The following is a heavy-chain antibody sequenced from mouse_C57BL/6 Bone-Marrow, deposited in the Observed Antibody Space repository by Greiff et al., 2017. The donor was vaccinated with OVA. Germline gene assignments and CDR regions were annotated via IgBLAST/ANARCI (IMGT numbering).Heavy chain of an antibody. V-gene: IGHV1-50*01. D-gene: IGHD1-1*01. CDR2: IDPSGGCT. Sequence: QVHVKQPGAELVKPGASVKLSCKASGYTFTSYWMHWVKQRPGQGLEWIGEIDPSGGCTNYNDKFKGKATLTVDTSSSTAYMQLSSLTSEDSAVYYCAGVRFIYCYGRSLDFDYWGQGTTLTVSS. J-gene: IGHJ2*01. CDR3: AGVRFIYCYGRSLDFDY. CDR1: GYTFTSYW.